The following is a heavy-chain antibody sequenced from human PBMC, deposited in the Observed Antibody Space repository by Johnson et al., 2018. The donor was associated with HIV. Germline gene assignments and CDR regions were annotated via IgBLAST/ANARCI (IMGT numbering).Heavy chain of an antibody. Sequence: QVQLVESGGGVVQPGGSLRLSCAASGFTFSSYGMHWVRQAPGKGLEWVAFIRYDGSNKYYADSVKCRFTISRDNSKNTLYLQMNSLRAEDTAVYYCAKQLAGHDAFDIWGQGTMVTVSS. CDR2: IRYDGSNK. D-gene: IGHD6-6*01. V-gene: IGHV3-30*02. CDR1: GFTFSSYG. CDR3: AKQLAGHDAFDI. J-gene: IGHJ3*02.